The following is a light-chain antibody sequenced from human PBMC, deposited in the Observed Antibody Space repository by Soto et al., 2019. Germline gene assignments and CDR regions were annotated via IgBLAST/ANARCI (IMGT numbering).Light chain of an antibody. J-gene: IGLJ1*01. CDR1: SSDVGSYNL. CDR2: EGS. CDR3: CSYAGSSTFEV. Sequence: QSALTQPASVSGSPGQSITISCTGTSSDVGSYNLVSWYQQHPGKAPKLMIYEGSERPSGVSNRFSGSKSGNTASLTISGLQAEDEADYYCCSYAGSSTFEVFGTGTKVTVL. V-gene: IGLV2-23*03.